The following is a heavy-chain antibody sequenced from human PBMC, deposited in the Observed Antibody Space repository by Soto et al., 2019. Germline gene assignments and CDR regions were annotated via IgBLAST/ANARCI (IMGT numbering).Heavy chain of an antibody. CDR2: IDWDDDK. D-gene: IGHD5-18*01. J-gene: IGHJ6*02. CDR3: ARIRWIPGYYGMDV. CDR1: GFSLSTSGMC. Sequence: SGPTLVNPTQTLTLTYTFSGFSLSTSGMCVSWIRQPPGKALEWLALIDWDDDKYYSTSLKTRLTISKDTSKNQVVLTMTNMDPVDTATYYCARIRWIPGYYGMDVWGQGTTVTVSS. V-gene: IGHV2-70*01.